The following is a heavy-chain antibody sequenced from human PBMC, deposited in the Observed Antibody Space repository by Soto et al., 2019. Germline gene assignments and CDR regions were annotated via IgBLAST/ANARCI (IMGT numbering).Heavy chain of an antibody. CDR3: ARDMGGYYFEPNDY. V-gene: IGHV1-18*01. CDR1: GYTFTSYG. Sequence: VASVKVSCXTSGYTFTSYGISWVRLAPGQGLEWMGWITANNVNTNYAQKFQGRVTMTTDTSTATAYMELRSLRSDDTAVYYCARDMGGYYFEPNDYWGQGTLVTVSS. J-gene: IGHJ4*02. D-gene: IGHD3-22*01. CDR2: ITANNVNT.